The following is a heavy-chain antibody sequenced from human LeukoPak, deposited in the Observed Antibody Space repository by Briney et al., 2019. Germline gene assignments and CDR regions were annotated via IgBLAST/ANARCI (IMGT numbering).Heavy chain of an antibody. D-gene: IGHD6-19*01. CDR3: ARVPYSSDWFHSPRFDP. CDR1: VFTLSSNY. V-gene: IGHV3-53*01. J-gene: IGHJ5*02. Sequence: GWALRLSCAPSVFTLSSNYLRGLGQAPGKGLECVSLIYSGGTTYYADSVKGRFTVSRDDSKNTLYLQMNSLRAEDTAVYYCARVPYSSDWFHSPRFDPWGQGTLVTVSS. CDR2: IYSGGTT.